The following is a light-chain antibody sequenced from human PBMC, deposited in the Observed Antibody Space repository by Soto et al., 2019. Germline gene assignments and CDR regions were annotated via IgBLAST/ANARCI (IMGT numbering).Light chain of an antibody. CDR1: QSVSSSY. CDR2: DAS. CDR3: QQCGSSPWT. V-gene: IGKV3-20*01. Sequence: EIVLTQSPGTLSLSPGERATLSCRASQSVSSSYLAWYQQKPGQAPRLLICDASSRATGIPDRFSGSGSGTDFTLTISRLEPEDFAVYYCQQCGSSPWTFGQGTKVEIK. J-gene: IGKJ1*01.